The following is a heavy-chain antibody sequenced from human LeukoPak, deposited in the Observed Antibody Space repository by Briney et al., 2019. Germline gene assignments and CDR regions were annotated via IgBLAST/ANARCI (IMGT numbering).Heavy chain of an antibody. D-gene: IGHD3-22*01. Sequence: GGSLRLSCAASGFTFSRYGINWVRQVPGQGLEWVSGVNWNGDNTGYVDSVKGRFTISRDNAKNSLYLQMNSLRPADTAVYYCARPYYDSSGYSLDYWGQGTLVTVSS. CDR2: VNWNGDNT. CDR3: ARPYYDSSGYSLDY. J-gene: IGHJ4*02. V-gene: IGHV3-20*04. CDR1: GFTFSRYG.